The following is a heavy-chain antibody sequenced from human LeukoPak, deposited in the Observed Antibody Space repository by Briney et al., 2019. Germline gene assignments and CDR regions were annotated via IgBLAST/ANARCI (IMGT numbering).Heavy chain of an antibody. J-gene: IGHJ4*01. D-gene: IGHD3-22*01. CDR3: AKDPDYYDSSGYYYDDY. Sequence: GGSLRLSCAASGFTFSSYAMSWVRQAPGKGLEWVSAISGSGGSTYYADSVKGRFTISRDNSKNTLYLQMNSLRAEDTAVYYCAKDPDYYDSSGYYYDDYWGHGTLVTVSS. CDR1: GFTFSSYA. CDR2: ISGSGGST. V-gene: IGHV3-23*01.